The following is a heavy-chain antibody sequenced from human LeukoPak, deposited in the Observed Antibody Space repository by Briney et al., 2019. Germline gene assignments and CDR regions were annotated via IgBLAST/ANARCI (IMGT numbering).Heavy chain of an antibody. CDR1: GFTFSSYA. CDR3: AKDMYGSGSRTKYGMDV. Sequence: GGSLRLSCAASGFTFSSYAMSWVRQAPGKGLEWVSTISGSGGTTYYADSVKGRFTISRDNSKNTLYLQMNSLRAEDMRAEGTAVYYCAKDMYGSGSRTKYGMDVWGQGTTVTVSS. D-gene: IGHD3-10*01. CDR2: ISGSGGTT. J-gene: IGHJ6*02. V-gene: IGHV3-23*01.